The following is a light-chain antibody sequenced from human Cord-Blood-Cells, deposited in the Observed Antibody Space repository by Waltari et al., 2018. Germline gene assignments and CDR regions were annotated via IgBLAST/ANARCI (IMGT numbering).Light chain of an antibody. J-gene: IGKJ4*01. CDR1: QSISSY. CDR3: QQSYSTPLT. Sequence: DIQMAQSQSSLSAPVGARVTITCRASQSISSYLNWYQQKPGKAPKRLIYAASSLQSGVPSRFSGSGSGTDFTLTISRLPPEDFATYYCQQSYSTPLTFGGGTKVEIK. CDR2: AAS. V-gene: IGKV1-39*01.